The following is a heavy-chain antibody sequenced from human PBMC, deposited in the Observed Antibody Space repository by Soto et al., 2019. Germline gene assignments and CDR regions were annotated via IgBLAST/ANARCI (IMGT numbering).Heavy chain of an antibody. D-gene: IGHD2-8*01. Sequence: SETLSLTCSVSGGSISSHYWSWIRQPPGKELEWIGYIHYSGSTNYNPPLKSRVNIAVDTSKNQFSLMLSSVTAADTAVYYCAREYCTNGVCHFDYWGQGTLVTVSS. CDR3: AREYCTNGVCHFDY. J-gene: IGHJ4*02. CDR2: IHYSGST. CDR1: GGSISSHY. V-gene: IGHV4-59*11.